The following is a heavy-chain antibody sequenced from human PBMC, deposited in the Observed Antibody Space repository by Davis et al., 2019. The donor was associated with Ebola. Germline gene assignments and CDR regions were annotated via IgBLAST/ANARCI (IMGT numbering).Heavy chain of an antibody. D-gene: IGHD1-26*01. Sequence: GESLKISCAASGFTFSNYAMSWVRQAPGKGLEWVSGISGSGATTYYADSVKGRFTISRDNSKNTLYLQMNSLRAEDTAVYYCAKAPFSVGYYYFDYWGQGTLVTVSS. J-gene: IGHJ4*02. CDR2: ISGSGATT. CDR1: GFTFSNYA. CDR3: AKAPFSVGYYYFDY. V-gene: IGHV3-23*01.